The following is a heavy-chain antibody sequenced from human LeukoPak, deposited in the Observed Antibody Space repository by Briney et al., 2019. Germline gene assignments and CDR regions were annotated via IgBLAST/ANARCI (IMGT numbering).Heavy chain of an antibody. Sequence: GGSLRPSCAATGFTLSSSWMNWVRQAPVKGLEWVANIKQDGSEKNYVDSVKGRFTISRDNAKNSVYLQMSSLRAEDTAVYFCTRLSSSSGGAVDCWGQGTLVTVSS. CDR3: TRLSSSSGGAVDC. V-gene: IGHV3-7*05. J-gene: IGHJ4*02. CDR2: IKQDGSEK. CDR1: GFTLSSSW. D-gene: IGHD2-2*01.